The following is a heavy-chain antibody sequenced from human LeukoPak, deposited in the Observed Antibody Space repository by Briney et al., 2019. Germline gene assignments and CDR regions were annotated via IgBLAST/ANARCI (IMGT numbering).Heavy chain of an antibody. V-gene: IGHV3-53*01. D-gene: IGHD6-19*01. CDR3: VRVAVARYWYFDL. CDR1: GFTVSSNY. J-gene: IGHJ2*01. Sequence: GGSLRLSCAASGFTVSSNYMSWVRQAPGKGLEWASIIYGGGSTYYADSVKGRFTISRDNVNNTLYLQMNSLRVEDTAVYYCVRVAVARYWYFDLWGRGTLVTVSS. CDR2: IYGGGST.